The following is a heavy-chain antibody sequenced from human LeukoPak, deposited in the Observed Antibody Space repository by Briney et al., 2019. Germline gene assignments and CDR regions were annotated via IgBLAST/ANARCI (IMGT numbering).Heavy chain of an antibody. CDR3: AAERGGTAMVEPGFDY. J-gene: IGHJ4*02. CDR1: GFTFTSSA. D-gene: IGHD5-18*01. CDR2: FVVGSGNT. Sequence: SVKVSCKASGFTFTSSAMQWVRQARGQRLEWIGWFVVGSGNTNYAQKFQERVTITRDMSTSTAYMELSSLRSEDTAVYYCAAERGGTAMVEPGFDYWGQGTLVTVSS. V-gene: IGHV1-58*02.